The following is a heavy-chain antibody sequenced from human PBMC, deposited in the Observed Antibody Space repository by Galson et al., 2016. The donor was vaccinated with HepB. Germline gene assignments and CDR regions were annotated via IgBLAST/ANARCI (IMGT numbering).Heavy chain of an antibody. CDR2: ISSRSSYT. V-gene: IGHV3-11*06. CDR1: GFTFSDYY. D-gene: IGHD5-18*01. Sequence: SLRLSCAASGFTFSDYYMSWIRQAPGKGLEWISYISSRSSYTNYADSVKGRVTISRDNAKNSLYLQMNSLRAEDTAVYYCARTQRGYSYGGYWYFDLWGRGTLVTVSS. J-gene: IGHJ2*01. CDR3: ARTQRGYSYGGYWYFDL.